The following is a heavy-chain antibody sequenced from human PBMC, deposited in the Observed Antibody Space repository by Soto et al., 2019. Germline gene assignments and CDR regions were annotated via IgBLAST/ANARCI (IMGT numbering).Heavy chain of an antibody. Sequence: GGSLRLSCAASGFSFSLYAMSWGRQAPGKGLEWVSTISGSGLNTYSIDPVKGRFTISRGNSNNTLYLQINSLRGDDTAVYYCTKDRRRGQHVPYFNLWGQKTLVTVS. D-gene: IGHD6-6*01. CDR1: GFSFSLYA. CDR2: ISGSGLNT. J-gene: IGHJ5*02. CDR3: TKDRRRGQHVPYFNL. V-gene: IGHV3-23*01.